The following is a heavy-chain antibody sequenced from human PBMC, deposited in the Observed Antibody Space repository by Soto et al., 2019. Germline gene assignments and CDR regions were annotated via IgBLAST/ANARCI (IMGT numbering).Heavy chain of an antibody. Sequence: ASVKVSCKASGYTFTSYYMHWVRQAPGQGLEWMGIINPSGGSTSYAQKFQGRVTMTRDTSTSTVYMELSSLRFEDTALFYCARDLAAGDLWGQGTQVIVSS. CDR2: INPSGGST. CDR1: GYTFTSYY. J-gene: IGHJ5*02. CDR3: ARDLAAGDL. D-gene: IGHD6-13*01. V-gene: IGHV1-46*01.